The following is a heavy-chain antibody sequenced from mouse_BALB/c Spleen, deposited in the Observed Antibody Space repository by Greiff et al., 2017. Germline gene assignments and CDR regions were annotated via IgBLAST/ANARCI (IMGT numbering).Heavy chain of an antibody. CDR3: ARSGDSSGPYYFDY. CDR1: GYTFTSYV. Sequence: EVQLQQSGPELVKPGASVKMSCKASGYTFTSYVMHWVKQKPGPGLAWIGYINPYNDGTKYNEKFKGKATLTSDKSSSTAYMELSSLTSEDSAVYYCARSGDSSGPYYFDYWGQGTTLTVSA. J-gene: IGHJ2*01. D-gene: IGHD3-2*01. CDR2: INPYNDGT. V-gene: IGHV1-14*01.